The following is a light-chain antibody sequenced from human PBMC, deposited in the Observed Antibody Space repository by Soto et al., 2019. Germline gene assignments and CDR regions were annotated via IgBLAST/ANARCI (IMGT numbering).Light chain of an antibody. CDR3: QQYKSYPHT. CDR1: EDINNW. J-gene: IGKJ2*01. Sequence: DIQMTRSPSTLSASVGDRVAITCRASEDINNWLAWYQQKPGKPPTLLIYDASTLDSGVPSRFGGSGSGTEFTLIINSLQPDDVATYYCQQYKSYPHTFGRGTKLEIK. CDR2: DAS. V-gene: IGKV1-5*01.